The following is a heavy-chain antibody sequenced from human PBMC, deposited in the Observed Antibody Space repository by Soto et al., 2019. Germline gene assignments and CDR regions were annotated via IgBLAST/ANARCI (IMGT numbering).Heavy chain of an antibody. V-gene: IGHV1-69*04. J-gene: IGHJ3*01. CDR2: IIPIPDIT. CDR1: GGTFSTYI. Sequence: ASVKVSCKAPGGTFSTYIISWVRQAPGQGLEWMGRIIPIPDITNYAQKFQGRVTITADKSTSTAYMELSSLRSEDTAVYYCARDRITTRGDAFDPWGQGTMVT. D-gene: IGHD3-3*01. CDR3: ARDRITTRGDAFDP.